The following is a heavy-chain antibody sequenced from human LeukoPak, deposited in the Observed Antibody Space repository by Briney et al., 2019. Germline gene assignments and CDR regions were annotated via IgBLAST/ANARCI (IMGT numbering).Heavy chain of an antibody. CDR2: INPSGGST. D-gene: IGHD3-16*01. J-gene: IGHJ4*02. CDR3: ASPGEKDYYFDY. V-gene: IGHV1-46*01. Sequence: ASVKVSCTASGYTFTSYYMHWVRQSPRQGLEWMGIINPSGGSTSYAQKFQGRVTMTRDTSTSTVYMELSSLRSEDTAVYYCASPGEKDYYFDYWGQGTLVTVSS. CDR1: GYTFTSYY.